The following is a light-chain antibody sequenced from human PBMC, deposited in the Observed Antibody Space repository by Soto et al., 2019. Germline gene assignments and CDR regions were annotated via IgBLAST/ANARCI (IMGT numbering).Light chain of an antibody. J-gene: IGKJ4*01. CDR1: QSVSTY. V-gene: IGKV3-15*01. CDR3: QQYNEWPLT. Sequence: ETVMTQSPATLSVSPGERATLSCGASQSVSTYLAWYQQKPGQVPRLLIYGASTRASDIPARFSGSGSGTEFTLTISSLQSEDFAVYYCQQYNEWPLTFGGGTKVEIE. CDR2: GAS.